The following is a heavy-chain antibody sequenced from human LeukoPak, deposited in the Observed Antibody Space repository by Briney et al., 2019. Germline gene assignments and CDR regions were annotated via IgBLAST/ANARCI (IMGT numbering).Heavy chain of an antibody. Sequence: GGSLRLSCAASGFIFAKYGIHRVRHAPGKGREWLAVISSDGSKRSYGDSVKGRFTISRDNSKNTLYLQMNNLRGDDTSVYYCARAEREGGSPFGFDIWGQGTMVIVSS. CDR1: GFIFAKYG. CDR2: ISSDGSKR. D-gene: IGHD1-26*01. V-gene: IGHV3-30*03. J-gene: IGHJ3*02. CDR3: ARAEREGGSPFGFDI.